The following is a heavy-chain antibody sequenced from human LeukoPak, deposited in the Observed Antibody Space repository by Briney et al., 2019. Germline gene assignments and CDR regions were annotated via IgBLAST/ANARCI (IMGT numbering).Heavy chain of an antibody. CDR1: GFTFSSYW. J-gene: IGHJ6*03. Sequence: GGSLRLSCAASGFTFSSYWMSWVRQAPGKGLEWVANIKQDGSEKYYVDSVKGRFTISRDNAKNSLYLQMNSLRAEDTAAYYGARGPYASGSYGRRGWVHYMDVWGKGTRSPSP. V-gene: IGHV3-7*01. D-gene: IGHD3-10*01. CDR2: IKQDGSEK. CDR3: ARGPYASGSYGRRGWVHYMDV.